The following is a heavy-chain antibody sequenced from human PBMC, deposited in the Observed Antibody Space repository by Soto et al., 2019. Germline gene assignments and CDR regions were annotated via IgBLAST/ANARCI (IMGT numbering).Heavy chain of an antibody. CDR3: ARDLRFNYYDSSGYPGAFDI. CDR1: GGSISSDNYY. Sequence: PSETLSLTCTVSGGSISSDNYYWSWIRQHPGKGLEWIGYIYYSGSTYYNPSLKSRVTISVDTSKNQFSLKLSSVTAADTAVYYCARDLRFNYYDSSGYPGAFDIWGQGTMVTVSS. CDR2: IYYSGST. D-gene: IGHD3-22*01. J-gene: IGHJ3*02. V-gene: IGHV4-30-4*08.